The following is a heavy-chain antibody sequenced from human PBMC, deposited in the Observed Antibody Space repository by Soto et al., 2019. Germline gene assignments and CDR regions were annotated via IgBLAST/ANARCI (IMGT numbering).Heavy chain of an antibody. CDR2: IHSTGNFI. CDR1: GFTFSNYE. J-gene: IGHJ4*02. Sequence: PGGSLRLSCAASGFTFSNYEINWVRQAPGKGLEWVSYIHSTGNFIHYADSVKGRFTISRDDAKNSVYLQMNSLRAEDTALYYCAREDIPADGTFDYWGPGILVTVSS. D-gene: IGHD6-13*01. CDR3: AREDIPADGTFDY. V-gene: IGHV3-48*03.